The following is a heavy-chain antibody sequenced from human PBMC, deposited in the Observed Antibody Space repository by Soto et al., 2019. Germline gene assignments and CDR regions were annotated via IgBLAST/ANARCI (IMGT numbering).Heavy chain of an antibody. Sequence: EVQLLESGGGLVQPGGSLRLSCAASGFTFSGSAMSWVRHAPGKGLEWVSTISGSGGSTYYADSVKGRFTISRDNSKNTLYLQMNSLRGEDTAVYYCAQPGRIWSDAHFDYWGQGTLVTVSS. J-gene: IGHJ4*02. CDR2: ISGSGGST. CDR1: GFTFSGSA. V-gene: IGHV3-23*01. D-gene: IGHD1-1*01. CDR3: AQPGRIWSDAHFDY.